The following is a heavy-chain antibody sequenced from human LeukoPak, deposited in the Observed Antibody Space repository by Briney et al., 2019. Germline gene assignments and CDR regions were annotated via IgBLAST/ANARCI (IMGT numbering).Heavy chain of an antibody. J-gene: IGHJ4*02. CDR2: VNASGGNT. V-gene: IGHV3-23*01. Sequence: GGSLRLSCAASGFTFSSYWIHWVRQAPGKGLQWVSTVNASGGNTYYADSVQGRFTISRDNSKKTLYLQMNSLRVEDTAVYYCAKGATSSWRTHDYWGQGTLVTVSS. CDR3: AKGATSSWRTHDY. CDR1: GFTFSSYW. D-gene: IGHD6-13*01.